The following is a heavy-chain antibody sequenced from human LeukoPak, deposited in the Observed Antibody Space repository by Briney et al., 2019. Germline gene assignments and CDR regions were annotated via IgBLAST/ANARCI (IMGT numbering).Heavy chain of an antibody. Sequence: SETLSLTCTVSGGSVSSGSYYWSWIRQLPGKGLEWIGYICYSGSTNYNPSLKSRVTISLDTSKNQISLKLSSVTAADTAVYYCARDDKWLQRWGQGTLVTVSS. CDR3: ARDDKWLQR. J-gene: IGHJ4*02. CDR1: GGSVSSGSYY. D-gene: IGHD6-19*01. CDR2: ICYSGST. V-gene: IGHV4-61*01.